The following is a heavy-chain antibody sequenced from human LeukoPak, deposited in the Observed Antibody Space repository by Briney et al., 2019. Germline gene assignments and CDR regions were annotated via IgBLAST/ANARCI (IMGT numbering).Heavy chain of an antibody. CDR1: GGSISSYY. J-gene: IGHJ4*02. CDR2: IYYSGST. CDR3: ARDAHYYGSGSTFDY. D-gene: IGHD3-10*01. Sequence: SETLSLTCTVSGGSISSYYWSWIRQPPGKGLEWIGYIYYSGSTNYNPSLKSRVTTSVDTSKNQFSLKLSSVTAADTAVYYCARDAHYYGSGSTFDYWGQGTLVTVSS. V-gene: IGHV4-59*01.